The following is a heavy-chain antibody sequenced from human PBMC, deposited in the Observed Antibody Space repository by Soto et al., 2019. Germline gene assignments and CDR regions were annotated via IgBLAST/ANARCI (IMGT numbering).Heavy chain of an antibody. Sequence: PGGSLRLSCAASGFTFSSYWMSWVRQAPGKGLEWVSAISGSGGSTYYADSVKGRFTISRDNSKNTLYLQMNSLRAEDTAVYYCAKDKKRGGILWFGELLLHDAFDIWGQGTMVTVSS. CDR2: ISGSGGST. CDR1: GFTFSSYW. V-gene: IGHV3-23*01. D-gene: IGHD3-10*01. CDR3: AKDKKRGGILWFGELLLHDAFDI. J-gene: IGHJ3*02.